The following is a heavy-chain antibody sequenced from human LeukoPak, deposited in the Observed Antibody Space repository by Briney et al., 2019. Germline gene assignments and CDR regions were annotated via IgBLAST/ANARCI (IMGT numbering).Heavy chain of an antibody. CDR1: GYTLTELS. D-gene: IGHD6-19*01. J-gene: IGHJ6*02. Sequence: ASVKVSCKVSGYTLTELSMHWVRQAPGKGLEWMGGFDPEDGETIYAQKFQGRVTMTEDTSTDTAYMELSSLRSEDTAVYYCARDGYSSGWYVPRGRYGTDVWGQGTTVTVSS. V-gene: IGHV1-24*01. CDR3: ARDGYSSGWYVPRGRYGTDV. CDR2: FDPEDGET.